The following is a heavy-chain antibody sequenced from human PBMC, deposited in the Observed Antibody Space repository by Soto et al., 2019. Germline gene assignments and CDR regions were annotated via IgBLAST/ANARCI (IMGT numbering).Heavy chain of an antibody. CDR1: GGSVGSGAYY. D-gene: IGHD4-17*01. V-gene: IGHV4-61*08. CDR3: ARASMTTIAMDV. J-gene: IGHJ6*02. CDR2: IQYSGDT. Sequence: SETLSLTCIVSGGSVGSGAYYWSWIRQPPGNALEWIGYIQYSGDTNYNSSLKSRVTISVDMSRNRFSLKLTSVTAADTAVYYCARASMTTIAMDVWGQGTTVTVS.